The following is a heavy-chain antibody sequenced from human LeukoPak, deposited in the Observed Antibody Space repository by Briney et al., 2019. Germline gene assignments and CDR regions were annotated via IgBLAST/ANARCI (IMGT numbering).Heavy chain of an antibody. CDR1: GYTFTSHG. CDR3: ATGLYCSSTSCRIY. J-gene: IGHJ4*02. Sequence: ASVKVSCKASGYTFTSHGISWVRQAPGQGLEWMGWISAYNGNTNYAQKFQGRVTMTEDTSTDTAYMELSSLRSEDTAVYYCATGLYCSSTSCRIYWGQGTLVTVSS. V-gene: IGHV1-18*01. D-gene: IGHD2-2*01. CDR2: ISAYNGNT.